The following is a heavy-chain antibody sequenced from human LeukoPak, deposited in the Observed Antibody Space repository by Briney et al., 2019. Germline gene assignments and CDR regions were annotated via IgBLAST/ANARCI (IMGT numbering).Heavy chain of an antibody. CDR2: IYYSGST. Sequence: SETLSLTCAVYGGSFSGYYWSWIRQPPGKGLEWIGYIYYSGSTNYNPSLKSRVTISVDTSKNQFSLKLSSVTAADTAVYYCARVIQGYFDWALDYCGQGTLVTVSS. J-gene: IGHJ4*02. CDR3: ARVIQGYFDWALDY. D-gene: IGHD3-9*01. V-gene: IGHV4-59*01. CDR1: GGSFSGYY.